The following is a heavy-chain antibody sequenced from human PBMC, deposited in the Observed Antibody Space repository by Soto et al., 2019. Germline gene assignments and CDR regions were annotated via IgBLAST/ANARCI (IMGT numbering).Heavy chain of an antibody. CDR3: ARRALYSSGWYFDY. Sequence: HVQLQESGPGLVKPSETLSLTCTVSGGSISSYYWSWIRQPPGKGLEWIGYIYYSGITNYNPSLKSRVTISVDTSKNQFSLKLSSVTAADTAVYYCARRALYSSGWYFDYWGQGTLVTVSS. D-gene: IGHD6-19*01. CDR1: GGSISSYY. J-gene: IGHJ4*02. V-gene: IGHV4-59*01. CDR2: IYYSGIT.